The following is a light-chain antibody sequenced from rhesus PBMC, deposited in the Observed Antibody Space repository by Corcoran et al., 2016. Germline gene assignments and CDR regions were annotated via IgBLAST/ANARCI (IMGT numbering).Light chain of an antibody. V-gene: IGKV3-24*04. CDR3: QQSSNLWT. J-gene: IGKJ1*01. Sequence: ETVVTQSPATLSLSPGERATLSCRASQSVGSYLAWYQPKPGQAPRLLISGASSMATGIPDRFSGSGSGTDFTLTINSLEPEDVGVYYCQQSSNLWTFGQGTKVEIK. CDR1: QSVGSY. CDR2: GAS.